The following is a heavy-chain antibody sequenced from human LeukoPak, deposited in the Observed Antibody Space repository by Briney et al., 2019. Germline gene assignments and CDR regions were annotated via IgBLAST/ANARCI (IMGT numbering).Heavy chain of an antibody. CDR1: RYTFTGYY. V-gene: IGHV1-2*02. D-gene: IGHD3-22*01. CDR3: ARGAEDSSVYYSGLYY. CDR2: INPHSGDT. J-gene: IGHJ4*02. Sequence: ASVKVSCKASRYTFTGYYMHWVRQAPGQGLEWMGWINPHSGDTNYAQKFQGRVTMTRDMSISTDYMELSSLRSDDTAVYYCARGAEDSSVYYSGLYYWGQGTLVTVSS.